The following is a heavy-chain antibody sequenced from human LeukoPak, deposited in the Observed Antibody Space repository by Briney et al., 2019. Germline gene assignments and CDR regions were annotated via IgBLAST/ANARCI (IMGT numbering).Heavy chain of an antibody. Sequence: ASVKVSCKASGYTFTDYYMHWVRQAPGQGLEWMGWISPNSGGTNYAQKFQGRVTMTRDTSISTAYMELSRLRSDDTAVYYCARAYYYDSSGYGQTNYYYYGMDVWGQGTTVTVSS. CDR1: GYTFTDYY. CDR3: ARAYYYDSSGYGQTNYYYYGMDV. D-gene: IGHD3-22*01. V-gene: IGHV1-2*02. CDR2: ISPNSGGT. J-gene: IGHJ6*02.